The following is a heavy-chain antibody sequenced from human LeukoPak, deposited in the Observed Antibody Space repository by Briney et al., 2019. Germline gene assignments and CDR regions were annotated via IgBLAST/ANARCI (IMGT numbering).Heavy chain of an antibody. CDR2: IGIGVGT. Sequence: GGSLRLSCAASGFTFRDYDMHWVRQVPGRGLEWVSAIGIGVGTHYPDSVKGRFTISRENAKNSLYLQMNTLRDGDTAVYYCIRGGIRVSGIDAFDIWGQGTMVTVSS. CDR3: IRGGIRVSGIDAFDI. CDR1: GFTFRDYD. V-gene: IGHV3-13*01. J-gene: IGHJ3*02. D-gene: IGHD5/OR15-5a*01.